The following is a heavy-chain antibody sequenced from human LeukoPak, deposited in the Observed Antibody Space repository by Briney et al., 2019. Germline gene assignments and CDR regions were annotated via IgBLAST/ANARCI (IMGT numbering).Heavy chain of an antibody. CDR1: GFTFRNYW. CDR3: ARDPGRGVDY. Sequence: GGSLRLSCAASGFTFRNYWTPWVRQAPGKGLEWVANIKKDGSDKYYVDSVKGRFTISRDNAKSSLYLQMNSLRVEDTAVYYCARDPGRGVDYWGQGTLVTVSS. V-gene: IGHV3-7*03. J-gene: IGHJ4*02. CDR2: IKKDGSDK.